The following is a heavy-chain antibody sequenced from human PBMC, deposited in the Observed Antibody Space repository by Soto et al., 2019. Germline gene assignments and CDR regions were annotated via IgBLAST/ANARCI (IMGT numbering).Heavy chain of an antibody. J-gene: IGHJ6*02. Sequence: SVKVSCKASGGTFSSYAISWVRQAPGQGLEWMGGIIPIFGTANYAQKFQGRVTITADESTSTAYMELSSLRSEDTAVYYCATAPHYDFWSGPLTYYYYGMDVWGQGTTVTVSS. CDR2: IIPIFGTA. CDR1: GGTFSSYA. CDR3: ATAPHYDFWSGPLTYYYYGMDV. D-gene: IGHD3-3*01. V-gene: IGHV1-69*13.